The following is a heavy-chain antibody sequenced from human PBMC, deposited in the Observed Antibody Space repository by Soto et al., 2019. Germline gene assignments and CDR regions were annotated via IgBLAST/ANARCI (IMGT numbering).Heavy chain of an antibody. J-gene: IGHJ4*02. CDR3: ARHTGTDFDY. D-gene: IGHD4-17*01. CDR1: GCSLSRSRYY. CDR2: IYYSGST. V-gene: IGHV4-39*01. Sequence: SGTLSLTFSVSGCSLSRSRYYLGWLRQPPGKGLEWIGSIYYSGSTYYNPSLKSRVTISVDTSKNQFSLKLSSVTAADTAVYYCARHTGTDFDYWGQGTLVTVSS.